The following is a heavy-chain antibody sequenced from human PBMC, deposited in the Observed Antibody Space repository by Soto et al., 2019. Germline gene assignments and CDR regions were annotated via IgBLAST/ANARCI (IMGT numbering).Heavy chain of an antibody. V-gene: IGHV1-69*02. CDR1: GGTFSSYT. J-gene: IGHJ4*02. CDR2: IIPILGIA. D-gene: IGHD4-17*01. CDR3: AAEYGGNSA. Sequence: QVQLVQSGAEVKKPGSSVKVSCKASGGTFSSYTISWVRQAPGQGLEWMGRIIPILGIANYAQKFQGRVTITADKSTSTAYKELSSLRSEYTAVYYCAAEYGGNSAWGQGTLVTVSS.